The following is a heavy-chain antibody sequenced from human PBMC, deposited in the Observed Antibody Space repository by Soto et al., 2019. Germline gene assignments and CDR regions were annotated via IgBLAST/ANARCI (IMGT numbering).Heavy chain of an antibody. D-gene: IGHD3-22*01. CDR1: GYTFTRYG. V-gene: IGHV1-18*01. CDR3: ARAFFYQGSDSRGYSFDAFDF. J-gene: IGHJ3*01. CDR2: ISALTGSS. Sequence: QVQLVQSGAEVKKPGASVKVSCKDSGYTFTRYGMSWVRLAPGQGLVWMGWISALTGSSEYAQRFQGRVTMTTDRSTSTAYMELRSLRSDDTAVYYCARAFFYQGSDSRGYSFDAFDFWGPGTLVTVSS.